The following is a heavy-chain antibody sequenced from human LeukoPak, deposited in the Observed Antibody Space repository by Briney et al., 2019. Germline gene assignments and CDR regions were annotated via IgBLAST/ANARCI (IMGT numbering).Heavy chain of an antibody. V-gene: IGHV4-34*01. CDR3: ARLRGATRLLLTYDY. Sequence: SETLSLSCAVYGGSFSGYYWSWIRQPPGKGLEWIGEINHSGSTNYNPSLKSRVTISVDTSKNQFSLELSSVTAADTAVYYCARLRGATRLLLTYDYWGQGTLVTVSS. CDR1: GGSFSGYY. CDR2: INHSGST. J-gene: IGHJ4*02. D-gene: IGHD1-26*01.